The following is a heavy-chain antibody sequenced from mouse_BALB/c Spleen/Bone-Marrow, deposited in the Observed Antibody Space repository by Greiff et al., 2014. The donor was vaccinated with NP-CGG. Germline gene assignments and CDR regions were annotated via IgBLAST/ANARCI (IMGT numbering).Heavy chain of an antibody. CDR2: IDPANGNT. V-gene: IGHV14-3*02. Sequence: DVKLVESGAELVKPGASVKLSCTASGFNIKDTYMHWVKQRPEQGLEWIGRIDPANGNTKYDPKFQGKATITADTSSNTAYLQLSSLTSEDTAVYYCAIYYYGSSGLAYWGQRTLVTVSA. D-gene: IGHD1-1*01. CDR3: AIYYYGSSGLAY. CDR1: GFNIKDTY. J-gene: IGHJ3*01.